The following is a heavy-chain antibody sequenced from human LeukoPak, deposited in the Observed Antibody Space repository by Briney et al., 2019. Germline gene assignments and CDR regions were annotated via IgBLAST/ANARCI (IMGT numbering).Heavy chain of an antibody. Sequence: SETLSLTCTVSGASISRYYWSWFRQPPGKGLECIGYIFSSGGTKYNPSLESRLTISVDTSRDQVSLSLTSMTPVDTAVYDCARKSTAAAASHLWGRGTLVTVSS. CDR1: GASISRYY. J-gene: IGHJ2*01. CDR3: ARKSTAAAASHL. CDR2: IFSSGGT. V-gene: IGHV4-59*01. D-gene: IGHD2-2*01.